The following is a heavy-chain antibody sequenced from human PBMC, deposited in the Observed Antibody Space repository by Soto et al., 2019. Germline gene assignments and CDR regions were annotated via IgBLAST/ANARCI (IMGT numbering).Heavy chain of an antibody. CDR2: IYSGGST. J-gene: IGHJ6*02. CDR1: GFTVSSNY. CDR3: ARATPRAARNYYYYGMDV. Sequence: PGGSLRLSCAASGFTVSSNYMSWVRQAPGKGLEWVSVIYSGGSTYYADSVKGRFTISRDNSKNTLYLQMSSLRAEDTAEYYCARATPRAARNYYYYGMDVWGQGTTVTVSS. V-gene: IGHV3-53*01. D-gene: IGHD6-6*01.